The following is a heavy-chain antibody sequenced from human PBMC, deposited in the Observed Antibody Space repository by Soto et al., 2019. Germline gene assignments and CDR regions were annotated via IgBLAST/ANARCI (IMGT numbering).Heavy chain of an antibody. V-gene: IGHV4-4*07. CDR3: AREAGPDRWFDP. CDR1: GASISSYF. Sequence: NPSETLSLTCTVSGASISSYFWTWIRQPAGKGLDWIGRISTSGTTNYNPSLKSRVTMSVDTSKNHFSLNLSSVTAADTAVYYCAREAGPDRWFDPWGQGTLVTV. J-gene: IGHJ5*02. CDR2: ISTSGTT. D-gene: IGHD6-19*01.